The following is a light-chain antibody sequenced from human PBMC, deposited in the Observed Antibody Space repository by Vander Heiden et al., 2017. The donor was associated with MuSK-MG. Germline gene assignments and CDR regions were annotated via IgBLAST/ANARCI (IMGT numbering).Light chain of an antibody. J-gene: IGLJ3*02. CDR2: GDS. CDR3: QVGHSRSVV. V-gene: IGLV3-21*02. Sequence: SYVLTQPPSVSAAPGQTASITCGGNNIGSNSVHWYQQRPGQAPVLVVFGDSGRTSGVPERCSGSNSGNTATLTIKRVEAGDEADYYCQVGHSRSVVFGGGTKLTVL. CDR1: NIGSNS.